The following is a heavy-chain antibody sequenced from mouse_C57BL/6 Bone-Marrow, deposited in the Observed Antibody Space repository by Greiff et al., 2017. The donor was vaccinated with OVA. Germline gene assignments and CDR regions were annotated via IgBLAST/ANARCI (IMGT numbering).Heavy chain of an antibody. CDR3: ARDPPYYYGSSYCAMDY. Sequence: QVQLQQSGAELVKPGASVKLSCKASGYTFTSYGISWVKQRTGQGLEWIGEIYPRSGNTYYNEKFKGKATLTADKSSSTAYMELRSLTSEDSAVYFCARDPPYYYGSSYCAMDYWGQGTSVTVSS. CDR2: IYPRSGNT. J-gene: IGHJ4*01. CDR1: GYTFTSYG. D-gene: IGHD1-1*01. V-gene: IGHV1-81*01.